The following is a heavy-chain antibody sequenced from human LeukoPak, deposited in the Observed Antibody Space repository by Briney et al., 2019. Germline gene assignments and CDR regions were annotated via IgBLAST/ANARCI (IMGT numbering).Heavy chain of an antibody. V-gene: IGHV3-21*01. Sequence: GGSLRPSCAASGFTFSSYTMNWVRQAPGRGLEWVSSISTSSRFVYYADSLKGRFTISRDDAKNSLYLQMNSLRADDTAVYYCARTKSGYSSGSTPDYWGQGTLVTVSS. J-gene: IGHJ4*02. CDR1: GFTFSSYT. CDR3: ARTKSGYSSGSTPDY. D-gene: IGHD6-19*01. CDR2: ISTSSRFV.